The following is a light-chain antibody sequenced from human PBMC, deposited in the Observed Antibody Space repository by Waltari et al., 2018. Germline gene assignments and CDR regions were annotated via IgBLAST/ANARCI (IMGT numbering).Light chain of an antibody. CDR2: LGS. CDR3: MQSLRALWT. CDR1: QSLLPSNGYTY. J-gene: IGKJ1*01. V-gene: IGKV2-28*01. Sequence: DIVVTQSPLSLPVTPGEPACISCRSSQSLLPSNGYTYLDWYLQKPGQSPQLLIYLGSNRASWVPDRFSGSGSGTDVTLKISRVEAEDVGVYYCMQSLRALWTFGQGTKVEIK.